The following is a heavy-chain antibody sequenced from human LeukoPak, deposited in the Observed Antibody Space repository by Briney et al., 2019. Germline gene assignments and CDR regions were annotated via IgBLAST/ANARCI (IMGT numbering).Heavy chain of an antibody. V-gene: IGHV4-4*07. CDR2: IYTSGST. D-gene: IGHD5-12*01. CDR3: ASGPRGFYYYYGMDV. Sequence: SETLSLTCTVSGGSISGYYWSWLRQPAGKGLEWIGRIYTSGSTNYNPSLKSRVTMSVDTSKNQFSLKLSSVTAADTAVYYCASGPRGFYYYYGMDVWGQGTTVTVSS. J-gene: IGHJ6*02. CDR1: GGSISGYY.